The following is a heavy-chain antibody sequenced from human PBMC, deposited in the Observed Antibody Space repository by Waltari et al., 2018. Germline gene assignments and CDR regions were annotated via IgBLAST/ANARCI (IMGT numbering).Heavy chain of an antibody. CDR1: GGSFIGYY. CDR2: INHRGSY. CDR3: ARLKVLLSDV. J-gene: IGHJ6*04. D-gene: IGHD3-10*01. V-gene: IGHV4-34*01. Sequence: QLQLQPWGAGLFKPSDPLSLTCAVYGGSFIGYYWSWIRQPPGKGLEWFGVINHRGSYNYNTTRTSRVSISVDTSKNQFSLKLSSVTAADTAVYYCARLKVLLSDVRGKGTTVTVSS.